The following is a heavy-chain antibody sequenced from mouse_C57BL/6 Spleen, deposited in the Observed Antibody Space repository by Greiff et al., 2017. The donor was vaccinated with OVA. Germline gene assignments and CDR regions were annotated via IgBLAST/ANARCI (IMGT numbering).Heavy chain of an antibody. CDR2: INYDGSST. CDR1: GFTFSDYY. V-gene: IGHV5-16*01. D-gene: IGHD1-1*01. CDR3: ARDRDYYGSSPRYFGV. Sequence: DVHLVESEGGLVQPGSSMKLSCTASGFTFSDYYMAWVRQVPEKGLEWVANINYDGSSTYYLDSLKSRFIIARDNAKNILYLQMSSLKSEDTATYYCARDRDYYGSSPRYFGVWGTGTTVTVSS. J-gene: IGHJ1*03.